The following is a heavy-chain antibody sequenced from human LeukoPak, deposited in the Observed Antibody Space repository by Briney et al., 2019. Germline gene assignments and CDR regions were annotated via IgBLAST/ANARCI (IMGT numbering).Heavy chain of an antibody. CDR3: ARYGVSSSTSYIDF. D-gene: IGHD2-2*01. J-gene: IGHJ4*02. CDR1: GFTFSTYA. V-gene: IGHV3-21*01. CDR2: ITGDSAYI. Sequence: PGGSLRLSCAASGFTFSTYAMNWVRQAPGEGLKWVSCITGDSAYIYYADSVKGRFTISRDNAKNSLYLQMNSLRAEDTAVYYCARYGVSSSTSYIDFLGQGTLVTVSS.